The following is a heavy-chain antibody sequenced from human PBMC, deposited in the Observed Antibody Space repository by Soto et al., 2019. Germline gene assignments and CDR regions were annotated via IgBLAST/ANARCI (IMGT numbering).Heavy chain of an antibody. Sequence: SETLSLTCTVSGGSISSGGYYWSWIRQHPGKGLEWIGYIYYSGSTYYNPSLKSRVTISVDTSKNQFSLKLSSVTAADTAVYYCAGGTTPYSIFDYWGQGTLVTVSS. J-gene: IGHJ4*02. CDR2: IYYSGST. CDR1: GGSISSGGYY. V-gene: IGHV4-31*03. D-gene: IGHD1-7*01. CDR3: AGGTTPYSIFDY.